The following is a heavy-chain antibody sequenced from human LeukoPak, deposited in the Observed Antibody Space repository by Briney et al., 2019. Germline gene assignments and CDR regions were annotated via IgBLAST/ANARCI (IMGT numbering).Heavy chain of an antibody. D-gene: IGHD1-20*01. Sequence: PGGSLRLSCAASGLTFSNYLMHWVRQAPGKGLVWVSRIKGDGSSTSYADSVKGRFTISRDNSKNTLSLQMNSLRAEDTAVYYCALNGYNWNYFDYWGQGTLVTVSS. CDR1: GLTFSNYL. V-gene: IGHV3-74*01. CDR3: ALNGYNWNYFDY. J-gene: IGHJ4*02. CDR2: IKGDGSST.